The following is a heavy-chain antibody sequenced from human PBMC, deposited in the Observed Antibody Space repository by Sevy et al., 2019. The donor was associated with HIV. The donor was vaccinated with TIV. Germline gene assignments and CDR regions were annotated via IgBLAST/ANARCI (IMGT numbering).Heavy chain of an antibody. CDR1: GGSISSSSYY. CDR2: IYYSGST. CDR3: ASPFDYDYVWGSYRYDY. V-gene: IGHV4-39*01. Sequence: SETLSLTCTVSGGSISSSSYYWGWIRQPPGKGLEWIGSIYYSGSTYYNPSLKSRVTISVDTSKNQFSLKLSSVTAADTAVYYCASPFDYDYVWGSYRYDYWGQGTLVTVSS. D-gene: IGHD3-16*02. J-gene: IGHJ4*02.